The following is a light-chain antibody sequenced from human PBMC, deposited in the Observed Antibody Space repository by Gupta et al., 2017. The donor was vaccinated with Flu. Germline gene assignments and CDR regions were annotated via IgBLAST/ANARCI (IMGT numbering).Light chain of an antibody. CDR2: DGS. V-gene: IGLV2-11*01. J-gene: IGLJ3*02. CDR3: YADASSDTWL. CDR1: SSDVGGYHY. Sequence: SALPQPRSVSGSPGHSVTISCTGTSSDVGGYHYVSWYPHHPGKAPHVMIFDGSKRPAGVPGRFSGSKAGTTASLTISVPKDEEEAYYYCYADASSDTWLFGGGTKLAVL.